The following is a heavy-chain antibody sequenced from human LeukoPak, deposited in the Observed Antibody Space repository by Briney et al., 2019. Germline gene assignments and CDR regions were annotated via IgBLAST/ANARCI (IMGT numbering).Heavy chain of an antibody. Sequence: AGGSLRLSCAASGFTFSSYWMSWVRQAPGKGLEWVANIKQDGSEEYYVDSVKGRFTISRDNAKNSLYLQMNSLRAEDTAVYYCAFDCSGGSCYINWGQGTLVTVSS. CDR3: AFDCSGGSCYIN. J-gene: IGHJ4*02. CDR2: IKQDGSEE. V-gene: IGHV3-7*03. CDR1: GFTFSSYW. D-gene: IGHD2-15*01.